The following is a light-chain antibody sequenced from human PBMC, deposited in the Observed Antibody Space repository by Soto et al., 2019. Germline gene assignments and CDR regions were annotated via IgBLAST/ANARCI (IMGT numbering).Light chain of an antibody. CDR1: QYITTR. V-gene: IGKV3-11*01. CDR3: HQRHSWPRT. CDR2: QTS. J-gene: IGKJ1*01. Sequence: EIVLTQSPATLSSSPGDRVTLSCRASQYITTRLAWYQHRPGQAPRLLIYQTSIRAAGIPARFSASGSGTDFTLTISDVQPEDFALYYCHQRHSWPRTFGQGTKVDI.